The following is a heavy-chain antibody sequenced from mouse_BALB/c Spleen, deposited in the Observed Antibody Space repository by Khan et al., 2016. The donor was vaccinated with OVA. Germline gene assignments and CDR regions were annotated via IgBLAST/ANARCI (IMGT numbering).Heavy chain of an antibody. D-gene: IGHD1-1*01. J-gene: IGHJ3*01. V-gene: IGHV1S135*01. CDR2: IDPFNGGS. CDR3: ARHGSNSGFAY. CDR1: GYSFTSYY. Sequence: VQLKQSGPELMKPGASVKISCKASGYSFTSYYIHWVKQSHGKTLEWIGYIDPFNGGSTYNQKFKVKATLTVDKSSSTAFMHLSSLTSEDSAVYYYARHGSNSGFAYWGQGTLVTVSA.